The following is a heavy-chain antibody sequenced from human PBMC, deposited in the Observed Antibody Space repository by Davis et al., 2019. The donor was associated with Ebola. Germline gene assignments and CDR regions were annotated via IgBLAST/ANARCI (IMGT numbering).Heavy chain of an antibody. Sequence: ASVKVSCKASGYTFTSYDINWVRQAPGQGLEWMGWMNPNSGNTGYAQKFQGRVTMTRNTSISTAYMELSSLRSEDTAVYYCAKAVAGYYYYGMDVWGQGTTVTVSS. CDR1: GYTFTSYD. V-gene: IGHV1-8*01. CDR3: AKAVAGYYYYGMDV. CDR2: MNPNSGNT. J-gene: IGHJ6*02. D-gene: IGHD6-19*01.